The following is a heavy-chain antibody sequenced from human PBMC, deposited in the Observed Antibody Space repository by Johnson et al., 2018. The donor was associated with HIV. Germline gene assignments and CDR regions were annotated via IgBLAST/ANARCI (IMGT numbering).Heavy chain of an antibody. CDR3: ARASHSSGWYGRLGDAFDI. V-gene: IGHV3-13*01. Sequence: VQLVESGGGLVQPGGSLRLSCAASRFTFSSNDMHWVRQATGKGLEWVSTIGPGGDTYYPGSVKGRFTISREHAKNSLYLQMNSLRAEDTAVYYCARASHSSGWYGRLGDAFDIWGQGTMVTVSS. CDR2: IGPGGDT. J-gene: IGHJ3*02. CDR1: RFTFSSND. D-gene: IGHD6-19*01.